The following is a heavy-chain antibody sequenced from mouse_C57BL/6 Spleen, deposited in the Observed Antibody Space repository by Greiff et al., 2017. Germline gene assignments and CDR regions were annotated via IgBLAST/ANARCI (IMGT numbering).Heavy chain of an antibody. CDR2: INPSNGGT. CDR1: GYTFTSYW. D-gene: IGHD1-1*01. CDR3: AGGGFIPGAWFAD. V-gene: IGHV1-53*01. J-gene: IGHJ3*01. Sequence: VQLQQPGTELVKPGASVKLSCKASGYTFTSYWMHWVKQRPGQGLEWIGNINPSNGGTNYNEKFKSKATLTVDKSSSTAYMQRSSLTSEDSAVYYCAGGGFIPGAWFADWGQGTLVTVSA.